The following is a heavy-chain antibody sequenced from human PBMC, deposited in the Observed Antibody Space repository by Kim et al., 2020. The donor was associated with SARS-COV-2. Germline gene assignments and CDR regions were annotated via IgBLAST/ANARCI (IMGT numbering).Heavy chain of an antibody. D-gene: IGHD4-17*01. Sequence: YSQKLQGRVPMTTGTSTSTDYMELRSLRSDDTAVYYCARDVLPVRGYFDYWGQGTLVTVSS. J-gene: IGHJ4*02. V-gene: IGHV1-18*01. CDR3: ARDVLPVRGYFDY.